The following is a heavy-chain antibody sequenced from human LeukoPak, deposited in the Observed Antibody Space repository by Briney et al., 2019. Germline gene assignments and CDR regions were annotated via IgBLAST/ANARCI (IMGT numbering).Heavy chain of an antibody. CDR3: ARSRIAARQHAYYYYGMDV. CDR1: GYTFTSYD. Sequence: GASVKVSCKASGYTFTSYDINWVRQATGQGLEWMGWINPNSGGTNYAQKFQGRVTMTRDTSISTAYMELSRLRSDDTAVYYCARSRIAARQHAYYYYGMDVWGQGTTVTVSS. J-gene: IGHJ6*02. D-gene: IGHD6-6*01. CDR2: INPNSGGT. V-gene: IGHV1-2*02.